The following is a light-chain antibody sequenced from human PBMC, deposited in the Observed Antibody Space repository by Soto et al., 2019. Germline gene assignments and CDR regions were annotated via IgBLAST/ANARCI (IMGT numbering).Light chain of an antibody. CDR2: AAS. Sequence: DIQMTQSPSSLSASVGDRVTITCRASQSISSYLNWYQQKPGKAPKLLIYAASSLQSGVPSRFIGSGSGTDFTLTISSLQPEDFATYYCQESYSTLLFGGGTKVEIK. J-gene: IGKJ4*01. V-gene: IGKV1-39*01. CDR3: QESYSTLL. CDR1: QSISSY.